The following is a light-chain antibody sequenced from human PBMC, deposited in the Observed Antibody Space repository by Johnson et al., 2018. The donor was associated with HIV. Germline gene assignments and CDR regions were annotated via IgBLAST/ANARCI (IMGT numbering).Light chain of an antibody. Sequence: QSVFTQPPSVSAAPGQKVTISCSGSSSNIGNNYVSWYQQLPGTAPKLLIYDNNKRPSGIPDRFSGSKSGTSATLGITGLQTGDEADYYCGTWDSGLSGGLYLFGTGTKVTVL. CDR1: SSNIGNNY. V-gene: IGLV1-51*01. CDR2: DNN. CDR3: GTWDSGLSGGLYL. J-gene: IGLJ1*01.